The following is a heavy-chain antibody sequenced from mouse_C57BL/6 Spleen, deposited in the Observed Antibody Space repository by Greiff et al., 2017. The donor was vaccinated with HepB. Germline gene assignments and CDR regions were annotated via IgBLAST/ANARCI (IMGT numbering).Heavy chain of an antibody. CDR3: ARGDSSSDYYAMDY. CDR1: GFTFSDYY. CDR2: INYDGSST. D-gene: IGHD3-2*02. Sequence: EVQRVESEGGLVQPGSSMKLSCTASGFTFSDYYMAWVRQVPEKGLEWVANINYDGSSTYYLDSLKSRFIISRDNAKNILYLQMSSLKSEDTATYYCARGDSSSDYYAMDYWGQGTSVTVSS. J-gene: IGHJ4*01. V-gene: IGHV5-16*01.